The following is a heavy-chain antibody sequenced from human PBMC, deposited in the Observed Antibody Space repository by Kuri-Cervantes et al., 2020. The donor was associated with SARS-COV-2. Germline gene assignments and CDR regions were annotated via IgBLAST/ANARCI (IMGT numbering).Heavy chain of an antibody. J-gene: IGHJ5*02. D-gene: IGHD6-13*01. CDR2: INPSGGST. CDR3: ARGHTSSSWDNWFDP. CDR1: GYTFTGYY. V-gene: IGHV1-46*01. Sequence: ASVKVSCKASGYTFTGYYMHWVRQAPGQGLEWMGIINPSGGSTSYAQKLQGRVTMTTDTSTSTAYMELRSLRSDDTAVYYCARGHTSSSWDNWFDPWGQGTLVTGSS.